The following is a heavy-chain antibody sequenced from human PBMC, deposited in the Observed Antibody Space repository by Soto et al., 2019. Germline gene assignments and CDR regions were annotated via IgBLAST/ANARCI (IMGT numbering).Heavy chain of an antibody. Sequence: EVQLLESGGGLVQPGGSLRLSCAASGFTFSSYDMSWVRQAPGKGLEWVSAISGSGGSTYYADSVKGRFTISRDNSKNTLYLQMNSLRAEDTAVYYCAKDSARIVLWSQPGYYFDYWGQGTLVTVSS. D-gene: IGHD5-18*01. CDR2: ISGSGGST. V-gene: IGHV3-23*01. CDR1: GFTFSSYD. CDR3: AKDSARIVLWSQPGYYFDY. J-gene: IGHJ4*02.